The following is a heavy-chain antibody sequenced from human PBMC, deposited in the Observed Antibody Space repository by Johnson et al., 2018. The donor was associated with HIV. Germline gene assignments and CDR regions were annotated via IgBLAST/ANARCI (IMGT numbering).Heavy chain of an antibody. V-gene: IGHV3-72*01. Sequence: EVQVVESGGGLVQPGGSLRLSCAASGFTFSDHYMDWVRQAPGKGLEWVGRTKNKANSYTTEYAASVKGRFTISRDDSKNSLFLQMNSLKTEDTAVYYCARGRRRGAWLDAFDLWGQGTMVTVSS. J-gene: IGHJ3*01. CDR2: TKNKANSYTT. CDR3: ARGRRRGAWLDAFDL. CDR1: GFTFSDHY. D-gene: IGHD3-22*01.